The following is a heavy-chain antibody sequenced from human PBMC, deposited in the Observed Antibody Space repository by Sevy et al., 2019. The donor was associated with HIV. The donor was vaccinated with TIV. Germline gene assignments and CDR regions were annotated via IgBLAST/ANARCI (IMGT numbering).Heavy chain of an antibody. Sequence: GGSLRLSCAASEFTVSSNYMSWVRQAPGKGLEWVSVIYSGGSTYYADSVKGRFTISRDNSKNTLYLQMNSLRAEDTAVYYCARAYGDPFWGQGTLVTVSS. J-gene: IGHJ4*02. D-gene: IGHD4-17*01. CDR2: IYSGGST. CDR1: EFTVSSNY. V-gene: IGHV3-53*01. CDR3: ARAYGDPF.